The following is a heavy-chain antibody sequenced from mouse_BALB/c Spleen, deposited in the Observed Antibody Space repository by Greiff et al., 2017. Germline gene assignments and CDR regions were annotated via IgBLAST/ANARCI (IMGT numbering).Heavy chain of an antibody. CDR3: ARSTMITYYAMDY. D-gene: IGHD2-4*01. J-gene: IGHJ4*01. CDR2: ISSGGGST. CDR1: GFAFSSYD. V-gene: IGHV5-12-1*01. Sequence: EVQLVESGGGLVKPGGSLKLSCAASGFAFSSYDMSWVRQTPEKRLEWVAYISSGGGSTYYPDTVKGRFTISRDNAKNTLYLQMSSLKSEDTAMYYCARSTMITYYAMDYWGQGTSVTVSS.